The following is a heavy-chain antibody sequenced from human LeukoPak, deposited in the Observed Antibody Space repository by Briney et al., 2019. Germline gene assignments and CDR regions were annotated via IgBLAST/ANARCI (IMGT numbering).Heavy chain of an antibody. V-gene: IGHV3-48*04. D-gene: IGHD3/OR15-3a*01. CDR1: GFTFSSYA. J-gene: IGHJ4*02. CDR2: ISSNSSKM. Sequence: GGSLRLSCADPGFTFSSYAMSWVRQAPGRGLEWISYISSNSSKMYYADSVKGRFTISRDNAKNSLYLQMNSLRVEDTAVYFCVSRQKEGTGYWGQGTLVTVSS. CDR3: VSRQKEGTGY.